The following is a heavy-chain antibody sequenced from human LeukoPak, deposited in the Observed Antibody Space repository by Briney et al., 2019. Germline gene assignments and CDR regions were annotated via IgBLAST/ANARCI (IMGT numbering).Heavy chain of an antibody. D-gene: IGHD6-19*01. CDR3: TRGPTLIGVAGTWPLDY. CDR2: ISSGSTYK. Sequence: GGSLRLSCAASGFIFSDYSMHWVRQAPGKGLEWVSSISSGSTYKYFADSVKGRFTIPRDNAKNSLYLQMNSLRAEDSAVYYCTRGPTLIGVAGTWPLDYWGQGTLVTVSS. CDR1: GFIFSDYS. V-gene: IGHV3-21*06. J-gene: IGHJ4*02.